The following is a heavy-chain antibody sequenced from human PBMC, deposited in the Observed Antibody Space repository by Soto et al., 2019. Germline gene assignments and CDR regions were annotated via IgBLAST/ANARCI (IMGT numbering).Heavy chain of an antibody. J-gene: IGHJ4*02. Sequence: EVQLVESGGGLVQPGGSLRLSCAASGFTLSNYAMHWVRQAPGKGLEYVSAISSNGRSTYYANSVKGRFTISRDNSKNTLYLQMGSLRAEDMAVYYCARARGADYDYWGQGTLVTVSS. CDR3: ARARGADYDY. D-gene: IGHD1-26*01. CDR2: ISSNGRST. CDR1: GFTLSNYA. V-gene: IGHV3-64*01.